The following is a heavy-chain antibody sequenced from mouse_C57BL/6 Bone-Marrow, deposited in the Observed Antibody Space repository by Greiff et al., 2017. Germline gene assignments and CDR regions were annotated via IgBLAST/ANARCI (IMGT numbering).Heavy chain of an antibody. V-gene: IGHV14-4*01. CDR1: GFNIKDDY. CDR3: TTVIYYGSSFFAY. Sequence: EVQLQQSGAELVRPGASVKLSCTASGFNIKDDYMHWVKQRPEQGLEWIGWIDPENGDTEYASKFQGKATITADTSSNTAYLQLSSLTSEDTAVYYCTTVIYYGSSFFAYWGQGTLVTVSA. D-gene: IGHD1-1*01. CDR2: IDPENGDT. J-gene: IGHJ3*01.